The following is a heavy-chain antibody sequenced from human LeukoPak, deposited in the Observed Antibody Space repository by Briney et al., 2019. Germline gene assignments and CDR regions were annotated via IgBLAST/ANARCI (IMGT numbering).Heavy chain of an antibody. V-gene: IGHV3-23*01. D-gene: IGHD3-3*01. J-gene: IGHJ6*03. CDR2: ISGSGGST. CDR1: GFSFTYNA. Sequence: QPGGSLRLSCAASGFSFTYNAMTWVRQSPGKGLEWVSAISGSGGSTYYADSVKGRFTISRDNSKNTLYLQMNSLRAEDTAVYYCAKSHVINFWSGHYGYMDVWGKGTTVTVSS. CDR3: AKSHVINFWSGHYGYMDV.